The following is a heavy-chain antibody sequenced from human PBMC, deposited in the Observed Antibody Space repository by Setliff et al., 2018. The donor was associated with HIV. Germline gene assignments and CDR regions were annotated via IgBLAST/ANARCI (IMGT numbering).Heavy chain of an antibody. CDR2: IYHSGST. Sequence: PSETLSLTCAVSGYSISSGYYWGWIRQPPGTGLEWIGSIYHSGSTYYNPSLKSRVTISVDTSKNQFSLKLSSVTAADTAVYYCARSRPFFDIWGQGTMVTVSS. V-gene: IGHV4-38-2*01. CDR1: GYSISSGYY. CDR3: ARSRPFFDI. J-gene: IGHJ3*02.